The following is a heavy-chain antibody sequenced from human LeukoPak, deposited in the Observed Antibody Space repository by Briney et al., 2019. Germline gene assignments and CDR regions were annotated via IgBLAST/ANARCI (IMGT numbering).Heavy chain of an antibody. Sequence: GGSLRLSCAASGFTFSSYWMSWVRQAPGKGLEWVANIKQDGSEKYYVDSVKGRFTISRDNAKNSLYLQMNSLRAEDTAVYYCARGFPYYGSGSYSDYWGQGTLVTVSS. CDR2: IKQDGSEK. V-gene: IGHV3-7*03. D-gene: IGHD3-10*01. CDR3: ARGFPYYGSGSYSDY. J-gene: IGHJ4*02. CDR1: GFTFSSYW.